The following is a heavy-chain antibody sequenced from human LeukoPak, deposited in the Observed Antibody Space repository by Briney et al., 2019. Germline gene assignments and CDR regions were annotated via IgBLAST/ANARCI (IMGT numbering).Heavy chain of an antibody. J-gene: IGHJ4*02. V-gene: IGHV1-2*02. CDR2: INPNSGGT. Sequence: ASVKVSCKASGYTFTDYHMHWVRQAPGQGLEWMGWINPNSGGTNYAQKFQGRLTMTRDTSISTAYTELSRLRSDDTAVYCCASDIRPRVESFDYWGQGTLVTVSS. CDR3: ASDIRPRVESFDY. CDR1: GYTFTDYH. D-gene: IGHD3-3*01.